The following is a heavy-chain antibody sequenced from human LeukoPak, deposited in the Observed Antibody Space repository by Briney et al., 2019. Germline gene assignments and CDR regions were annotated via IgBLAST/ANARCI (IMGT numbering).Heavy chain of an antibody. V-gene: IGHV3-7*01. CDR3: ARLLETYDYVWGSYGFDS. CDR1: GFTFSSYS. CDR2: IKEDGSEK. Sequence: GGSLRLSCAASGFTFSSYSMNWVRQAPGKGLEWVANIKEDGSEKYYVDSVKGRFTISRDNAKNSLYLQMNGLRAEDTAVFYCARLLETYDYVWGSYGFDSWGQGTLVTVSS. J-gene: IGHJ4*02. D-gene: IGHD3-16*01.